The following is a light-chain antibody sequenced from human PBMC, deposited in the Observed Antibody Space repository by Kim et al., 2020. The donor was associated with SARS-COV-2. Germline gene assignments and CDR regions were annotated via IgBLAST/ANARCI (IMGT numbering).Light chain of an antibody. CDR1: KLGFKY. J-gene: IGLJ2*01. CDR3: QAWDSSTVV. Sequence: SYELTQPPSVSVSPGQTASITCSGDKLGFKYACWYQQTPGHSPVLVIYQDSKRPSGIPERFSGSNSGNTATLTISGTQAMDEADYYCQAWDSSTVVFGGGTKLTVL. CDR2: QDS. V-gene: IGLV3-1*01.